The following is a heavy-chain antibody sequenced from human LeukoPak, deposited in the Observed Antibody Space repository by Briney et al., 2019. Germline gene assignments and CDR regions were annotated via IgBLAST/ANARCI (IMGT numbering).Heavy chain of an antibody. CDR2: IYYSGST. Sequence: SETLSLTCTVSGGSISSSSYYWGWIRQPPGKGLEWIGSIYYSGSTYYNPSLKSRVTISVDTSKNQFSLKLSSVTAADTAVYYCARGAGLVRGVIISGPHYYYYGMDVWGQGTTVTVSS. CDR3: ARGAGLVRGVIISGPHYYYYGMDV. CDR1: GGSISSSSYY. J-gene: IGHJ6*02. D-gene: IGHD3-10*01. V-gene: IGHV4-39*07.